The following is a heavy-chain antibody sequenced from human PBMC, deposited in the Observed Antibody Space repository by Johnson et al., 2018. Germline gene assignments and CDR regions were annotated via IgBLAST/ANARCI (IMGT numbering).Heavy chain of an antibody. CDR3: ARGAFVDAFDI. D-gene: IGHD6-6*01. Sequence: VQLVQSGGGLVQPGGSLRLSCAASGFTFSSYDMHWVRQATGKGLEWVSAIGTPGDKDYPGSVKGRFTISREKAKNSLYLQMNSLRAGDTAVYYCARGAFVDAFDIWGQGTMVTVSS. CDR1: GFTFSSYD. V-gene: IGHV3-13*01. J-gene: IGHJ3*02. CDR2: IGTPGDK.